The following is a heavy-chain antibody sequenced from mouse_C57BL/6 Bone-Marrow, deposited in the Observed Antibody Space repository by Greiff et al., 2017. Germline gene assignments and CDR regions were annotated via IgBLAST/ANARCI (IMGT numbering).Heavy chain of an antibody. Sequence: EVHLVESGGDLVKPGGSLKLSCAASGFTFSSYGMSWVRQTPDKRLEWVATISSGGSYTYYPDSVKGRFTISRDNAKNTLYLQMSSLKSEDTAMYYCARLGSSYGRYFDVWGTGTTVTVSS. D-gene: IGHD1-1*01. V-gene: IGHV5-6*01. J-gene: IGHJ1*03. CDR1: GFTFSSYG. CDR3: ARLGSSYGRYFDV. CDR2: ISSGGSYT.